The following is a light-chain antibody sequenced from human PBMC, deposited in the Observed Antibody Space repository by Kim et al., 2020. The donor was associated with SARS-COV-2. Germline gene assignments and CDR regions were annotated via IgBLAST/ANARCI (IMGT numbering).Light chain of an antibody. CDR1: INDVGSYEY. CDR2: DVR. CDR3: NSYTSVATWV. Sequence: QSALTQPASVAGSPGQSITISCTGTINDVGSYEYVSWYQQHPGRAPKLIIYDVRKRPSGVSNRFSASKSGNTASLTISALQAEDEADYFCNSYTSVATWVFGSGTQLTVL. V-gene: IGLV2-14*03. J-gene: IGLJ3*02.